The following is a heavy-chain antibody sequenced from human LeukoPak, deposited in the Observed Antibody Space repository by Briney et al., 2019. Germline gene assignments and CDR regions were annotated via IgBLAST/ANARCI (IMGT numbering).Heavy chain of an antibody. CDR2: IIPIFGTA. D-gene: IGHD3-9*01. CDR1: GGTFSSYA. J-gene: IGHJ6*03. Sequence: ASVKVSCKASGGTFSSYAISWVRQAPGQGLEWMGRIIPIFGTANYAQKFQGRVTITTDESTSTAYMELSSLRSEDTAVYYCARDDLTGYYAQYYVDVWGKGTTVTVSS. CDR3: ARDDLTGYYAQYYVDV. V-gene: IGHV1-69*05.